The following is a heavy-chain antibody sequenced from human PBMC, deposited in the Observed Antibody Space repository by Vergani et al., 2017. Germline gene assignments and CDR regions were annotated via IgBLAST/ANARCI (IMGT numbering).Heavy chain of an antibody. CDR1: GGSISSGDYY. V-gene: IGHV4-30-4*01. CDR2: IYYSWST. D-gene: IGHD6-6*01. Sequence: QVQLQESGPGLVKPSQTLSLTCTVSGGSISSGDYYWSWIRQPPGKGLEWIGYIYYSWSTYYNPSLKRRVTISVDTSKNQFSLKLSSVTAADTAVYYCARSEYSSSYDYYYYYMDVWGKGTTVTVSS. CDR3: ARSEYSSSYDYYYYYMDV. J-gene: IGHJ6*03.